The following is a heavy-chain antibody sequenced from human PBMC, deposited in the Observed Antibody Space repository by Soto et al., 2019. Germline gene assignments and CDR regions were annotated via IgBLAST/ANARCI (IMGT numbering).Heavy chain of an antibody. CDR3: ARHTLLGSSSLGPHGMDV. D-gene: IGHD6-6*01. V-gene: IGHV5-10-1*01. CDR1: GYSFTSYW. Sequence: GESLKISFKGSGYSFTSYWISRVRQMPGKGLECRGRIDPRDSYTNYSPSFQGPVTTSDDKSISTAYLQWSSLKASDTAMYYWARHTLLGSSSLGPHGMDVWGQGTTVTVSS. CDR2: IDPRDSYT. J-gene: IGHJ6*02.